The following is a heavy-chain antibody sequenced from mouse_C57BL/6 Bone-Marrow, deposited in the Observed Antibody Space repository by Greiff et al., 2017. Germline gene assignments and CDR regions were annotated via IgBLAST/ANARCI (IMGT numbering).Heavy chain of an antibody. D-gene: IGHD1-1*01. CDR1: GYTFTSYW. CDR3: ARSFYYYGSSCAMDY. Sequence: VQLQQSGAELVMPGASVKLSCKASGYTFTSYWMHWVKQRPGQGLEWIGEIDPSDSYTNYNQKFKGKSTLTVDKSSSTAYMQLSSLTSEDSAVYYWARSFYYYGSSCAMDYWGQGTSVTVSS. V-gene: IGHV1-69*01. CDR2: IDPSDSYT. J-gene: IGHJ4*01.